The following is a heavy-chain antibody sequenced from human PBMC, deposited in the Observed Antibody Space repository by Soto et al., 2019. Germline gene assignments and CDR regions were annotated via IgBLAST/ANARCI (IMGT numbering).Heavy chain of an antibody. CDR1: GFTFSTYW. CDR3: VRSSGWVMEQ. J-gene: IGHJ4*02. D-gene: IGHD6-19*01. CDR2: IKEDGSRK. Sequence: GGSLRLSCAASGFTFSTYWMNWVRQAPGKGLEWVANIKEDGSRKYYVGSVKGRFTSSRDNAKNSLHLQMNSLRAEDTAVYYCVRSSGWVMEQWGQGTQVTVSS. V-gene: IGHV3-7*04.